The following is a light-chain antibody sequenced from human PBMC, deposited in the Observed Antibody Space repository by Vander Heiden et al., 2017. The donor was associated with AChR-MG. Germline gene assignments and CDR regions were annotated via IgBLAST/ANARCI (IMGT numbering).Light chain of an antibody. Sequence: SSELTPDSAVSVALGDSHDRSYYASWYQQKPGKAPGRVSYGKNNRPSGIPDRFSGSSSGNKASLTMTGAQAEDEDDYYCNSRDSSGKRGVFGGGTKLTVL. CDR3: NSRDSSGKRGV. CDR1: RSYY. V-gene: IGLV3-19*01. J-gene: IGLJ3*02. CDR2: GKN.